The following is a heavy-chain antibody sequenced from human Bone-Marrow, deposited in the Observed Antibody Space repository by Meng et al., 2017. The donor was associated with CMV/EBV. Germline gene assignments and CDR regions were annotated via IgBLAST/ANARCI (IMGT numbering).Heavy chain of an antibody. D-gene: IGHD3-9*01. V-gene: IGHV3-53*05. Sequence: GESLKISCAASGFTVSSNYMSWVRQAPGKGLEWVSVIYSGGSTYYADSVKGRFTISRDNSKNTLYLQMNSLRAEDTAVYYCARVLRYFDWSPPFDYWGQGPLVPVSS. CDR2: IYSGGST. CDR3: ARVLRYFDWSPPFDY. J-gene: IGHJ4*01. CDR1: GFTVSSNY.